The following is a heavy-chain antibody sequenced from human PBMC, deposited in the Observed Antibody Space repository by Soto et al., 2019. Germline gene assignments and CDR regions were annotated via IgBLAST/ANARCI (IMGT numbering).Heavy chain of an antibody. CDR1: GFTFSSYA. J-gene: IGHJ4*02. D-gene: IGHD5-12*01. Sequence: GGSLRLSCAASGFTFSSYAMHWVRQAPGKGLEWVAVISYDGSNKYYADSVKGRFTISRDNSKNTLYLQMNSLRAEDTAVYYCARDPGKWLRKLPHFDYWGQGTLVTVSS. CDR3: ARDPGKWLRKLPHFDY. V-gene: IGHV3-30-3*01. CDR2: ISYDGSNK.